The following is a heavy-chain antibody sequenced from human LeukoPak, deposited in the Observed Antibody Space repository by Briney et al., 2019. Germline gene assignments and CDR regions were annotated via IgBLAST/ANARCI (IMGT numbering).Heavy chain of an antibody. CDR2: IYYSGST. CDR1: GGSISSYY. CDR3: ARTNYGDYVDAFDI. D-gene: IGHD4-17*01. J-gene: IGHJ3*02. Sequence: SETLSLTCTVSGGSISSYYWSWIRQPPEKGLEWIGYIYYSGSTNYNPSLKSRVAISVDTSKNQFSLKLSSVTAADTAVYYCARTNYGDYVDAFDIWGQGTMVTVSS. V-gene: IGHV4-59*01.